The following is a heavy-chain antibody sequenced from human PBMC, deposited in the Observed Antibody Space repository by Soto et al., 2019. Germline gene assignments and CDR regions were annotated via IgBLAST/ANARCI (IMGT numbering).Heavy chain of an antibody. CDR1: GFSLSTSGVG. V-gene: IGHV2-5*02. Sequence: SGPTLVKPTQTLTLTCTFSGFSLSTSGVGVGWIRQPPGKALEWLALIYWDDDKRYSPSLKSRLTITKDTSKNQVVLTMTNMDPVDTATYYCAHSEAELWFGSHSHRSNWFDPWGQGTLVTVSS. CDR2: IYWDDDK. CDR3: AHSEAELWFGSHSHRSNWFDP. D-gene: IGHD3-10*01. J-gene: IGHJ5*02.